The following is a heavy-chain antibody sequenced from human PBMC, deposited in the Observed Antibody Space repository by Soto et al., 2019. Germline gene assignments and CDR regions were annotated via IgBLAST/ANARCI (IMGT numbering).Heavy chain of an antibody. D-gene: IGHD2-2*02. CDR1: GFTFSSYA. CDR3: AKAHTASTRDHYFDY. J-gene: IGHJ4*02. Sequence: EVQLLESGGGLVQPGGSLRLSCAASGFTFSSYAMNWVRQAPGKGLEWVSSISGSGATTYYADSVKGRFTLSRVNSKNTLHLHMNRLRAEDTALLFCAKAHTASTRDHYFDYWGQGTLVTVSS. V-gene: IGHV3-23*01. CDR2: ISGSGATT.